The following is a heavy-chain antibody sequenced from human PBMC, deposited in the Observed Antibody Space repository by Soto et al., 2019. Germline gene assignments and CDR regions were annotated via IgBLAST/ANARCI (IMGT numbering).Heavy chain of an antibody. D-gene: IGHD6-19*01. J-gene: IGHJ6*03. Sequence: QLQLQESGPGLVKPSETLSLTCTVSGGSISSSSYYWGWIRQPPGKGLEWIGSIYYSGSTYYNPSLKSRVTISVDTSKNQFSLKLSSVTAADTAVYYCAIPSSGWSNYYYYYMDVWGKGTTVTVSS. V-gene: IGHV4-39*01. CDR3: AIPSSGWSNYYYYYMDV. CDR1: GGSISSSSYY. CDR2: IYYSGST.